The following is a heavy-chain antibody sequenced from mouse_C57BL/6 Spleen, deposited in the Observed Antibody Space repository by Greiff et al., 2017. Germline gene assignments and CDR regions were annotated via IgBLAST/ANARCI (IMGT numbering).Heavy chain of an antibody. Sequence: QVQLQQSGAELVKPGASVKISCKASGYAFSSYWMNWVKQRPGKGLEWIGQIYPGDGDTNYNGKFKGKATLTAGKSSRTAYMQLSSLTSEDSAVYFCARGGGNYRDYFDYWGQGTTLTVSS. CDR3: ARGGGNYRDYFDY. J-gene: IGHJ2*01. D-gene: IGHD2-1*01. CDR1: GYAFSSYW. CDR2: IYPGDGDT. V-gene: IGHV1-80*01.